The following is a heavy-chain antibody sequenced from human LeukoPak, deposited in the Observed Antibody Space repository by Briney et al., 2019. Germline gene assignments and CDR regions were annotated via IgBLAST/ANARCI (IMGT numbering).Heavy chain of an antibody. J-gene: IGHJ4*02. CDR1: GFTFDDYG. CDR2: IGSSIAYI. V-gene: IGHV3-21*01. Sequence: PGGSLRLSCAASGFTFDDYGMSWVRHAPGKGLEWVSSIGSSIAYIYYADSVKGRFTISRDNAKKSLYLQMNSLRAEDTAVYFCGRDTDFDYWGQGTLVTVSS. CDR3: GRDTDFDY.